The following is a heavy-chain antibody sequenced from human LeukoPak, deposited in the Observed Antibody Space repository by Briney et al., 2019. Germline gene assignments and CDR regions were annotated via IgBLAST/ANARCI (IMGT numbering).Heavy chain of an antibody. CDR3: ARGWNYFDY. CDR1: GYRFSTYW. V-gene: IGHV5-51*01. Sequence: RGESLKISCKGSGYRFSTYWIGWVRRMSGKGLEWMGIIYPGDSETRYSPPFQGQVTISPDKSITTAYLQWSSLKTSDTAIYYCARGWNYFDYWGQGALVTVSS. D-gene: IGHD6-19*01. J-gene: IGHJ4*02. CDR2: IYPGDSET.